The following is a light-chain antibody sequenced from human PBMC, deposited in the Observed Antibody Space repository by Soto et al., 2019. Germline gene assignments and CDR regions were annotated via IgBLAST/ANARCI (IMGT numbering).Light chain of an antibody. V-gene: IGKV1-5*03. CDR1: QSISSW. CDR3: QQYYRYPPA. J-gene: IGKJ3*01. CDR2: KAS. Sequence: DIQMTQSPSTLSASVGDRVTITCRASQSISSWLAWYQQKPGKAPNLLINKASSLEYGVPSRFSGGKSETEFTLTISSLQPEDFATYYCQQYYRYPPAFGPGTKVDIK.